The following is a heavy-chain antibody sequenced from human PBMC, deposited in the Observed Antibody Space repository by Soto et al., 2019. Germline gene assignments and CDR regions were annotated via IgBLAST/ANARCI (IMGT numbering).Heavy chain of an antibody. J-gene: IGHJ4*02. CDR3: ARVGDSGSYDYDFEY. D-gene: IGHD1-26*01. V-gene: IGHV5-51*01. Sequence: KGLEWMGIIYPGDSDTRYSPSFQGQVTISADKSISTAYLQWSSLKASDTAMYYCARVGDSGSYDYDFEYWVKGTLVIVFS. CDR2: IYPGDSDT.